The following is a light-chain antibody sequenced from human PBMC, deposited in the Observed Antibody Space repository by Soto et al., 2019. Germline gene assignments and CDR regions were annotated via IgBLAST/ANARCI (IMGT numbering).Light chain of an antibody. CDR3: QQYGDSIT. CDR1: QTVTSSY. V-gene: IGKV3-20*01. Sequence: VLTQSPGSLSLSPGERATVSCRASQTVTSSYLAWYQQRPGQAPQLLIYDAVKRATGIPDRFSGSEYGRDYTLTISRLDPDASAFYYCQQYGDSITFGGGTKLEIK. CDR2: DAV. J-gene: IGKJ4*01.